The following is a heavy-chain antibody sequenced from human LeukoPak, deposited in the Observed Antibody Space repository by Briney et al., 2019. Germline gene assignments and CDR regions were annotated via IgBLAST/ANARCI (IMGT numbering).Heavy chain of an antibody. CDR3: ARDLGGGYSGYDYRRYYFDY. CDR1: GGSISSYY. J-gene: IGHJ4*02. D-gene: IGHD5-12*01. V-gene: IGHV4-59*12. Sequence: PSETLSLTCTVSGGSISSYYWSWIRQPPGKGLEWIGYIYYSGSTNYNPSLKSRVTISVDTSKNQFSLKLSSVTAADTAVYYCARDLGGGYSGYDYRRYYFDYWGQGSLVTVSS. CDR2: IYYSGST.